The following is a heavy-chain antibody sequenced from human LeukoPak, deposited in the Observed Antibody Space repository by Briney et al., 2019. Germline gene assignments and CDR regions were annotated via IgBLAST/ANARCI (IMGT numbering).Heavy chain of an antibody. V-gene: IGHV4-38-2*01. D-gene: IGHD3-3*01. J-gene: IGHJ4*02. CDR2: IYHSGST. CDR3: ARSLRITIFGVVIG. CDR1: GYSISSGYY. Sequence: MPSETLSLTCAVSGYSISSGYYWGWIRQPPGKGLEWIGSIYHSGSTYYNPSLKSRVTISVDTSKNQFSLKLGSVTAADTAVYYCARSLRITIFGVVIGWGQGTLVTVSS.